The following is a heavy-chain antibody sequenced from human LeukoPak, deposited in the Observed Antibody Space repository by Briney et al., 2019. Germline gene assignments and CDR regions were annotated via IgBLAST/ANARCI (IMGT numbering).Heavy chain of an antibody. D-gene: IGHD6-19*01. CDR3: ASQTQQWLVSGWFDP. CDR2: INPSGGST. V-gene: IGHV1-46*01. J-gene: IGHJ5*02. CDR1: GYTFTSYY. Sequence: ASVKVSCKASGYTFTSYYMHWVQQAPGQGLEWMGIINPSGGSTSYAQKFQGRVTMTRDTSTSTVYMELSSLRSEDTAVYYCASQTQQWLVSGWFDPWGQGTLVTVSS.